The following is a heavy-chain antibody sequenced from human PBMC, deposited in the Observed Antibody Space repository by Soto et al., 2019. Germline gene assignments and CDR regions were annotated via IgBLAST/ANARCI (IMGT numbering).Heavy chain of an antibody. J-gene: IGHJ3*02. Sequence: EVQLVESGGGLVQPGGSLRLSCSASGFTFSSPWMHWVRQAPGEGLVWVSRINGDGSSKNYADSVKGRFTISRDNAKSTLYLHRNSIRVEGTAVYYWGSGLEEWWKPTVIWGQGTWVTFSS. CDR2: INGDGSSK. V-gene: IGHV3-74*01. D-gene: IGHD2-8*01. CDR3: GSGLEEWWKPTVI. CDR1: GFTFSSPW.